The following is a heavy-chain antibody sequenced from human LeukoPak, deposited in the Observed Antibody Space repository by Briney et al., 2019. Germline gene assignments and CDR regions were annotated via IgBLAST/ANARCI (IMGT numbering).Heavy chain of an antibody. CDR3: AKVAIVADYYFDY. Sequence: GGSLRLSCAASGFTFSSYGMHWVRQAPGKGLEWVAVISYDGSNKYYADSVKGRFTISRDNSKNTLYLQMNSLRVEDTAVYYCAKVAIVADYYFDYWGQGTLVTVSS. CDR1: GFTFSSYG. D-gene: IGHD2-15*01. CDR2: ISYDGSNK. J-gene: IGHJ4*02. V-gene: IGHV3-30*18.